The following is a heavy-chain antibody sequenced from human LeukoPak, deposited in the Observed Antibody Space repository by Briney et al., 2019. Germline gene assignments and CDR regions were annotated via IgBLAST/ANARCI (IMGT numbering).Heavy chain of an antibody. J-gene: IGHJ4*02. V-gene: IGHV1-69*05. CDR1: GGTFSSYA. CDR3: ARDLQGEADY. CDR2: IIPIFGTA. Sequence: SVKVSCKASGGTFSSYAISWVRQAPGQGLEWMGRIIPIFGTANYAQKFQGRVTITTDESTSTAYMERSSLRSEDTAVYYCARDLQGEADYWGQGTLVTVSS.